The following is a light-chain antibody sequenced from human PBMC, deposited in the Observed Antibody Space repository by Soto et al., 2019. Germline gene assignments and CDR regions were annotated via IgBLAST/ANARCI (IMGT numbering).Light chain of an antibody. V-gene: IGKV3-11*01. CDR1: QSVSSY. CDR3: QQRSNWPPLWT. J-gene: IGKJ1*01. Sequence: EIVMTQSPATLSLSPGERATLSCRAIQSVSSYLAGYQQKPGQAPRLLIYDASNRATGIPARFSGSGSGTDFTLTISSLEPEDFAVYYCQQRSNWPPLWTFGQGTKVDIK. CDR2: DAS.